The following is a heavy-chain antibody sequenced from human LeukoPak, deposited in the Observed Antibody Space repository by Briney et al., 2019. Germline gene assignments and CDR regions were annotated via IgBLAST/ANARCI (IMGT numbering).Heavy chain of an antibody. CDR3: AKDTRATVTTGNWFDP. CDR2: IRYDGGNK. V-gene: IGHV3-30*02. D-gene: IGHD4-17*01. CDR1: GFTFSSYG. Sequence: GGSLRLSCAAFGFTFSSYGMHWVRQAPGKGLEWVAFIRYDGGNKYYADSVKGRFTISRDNSKNMLYLQMNSLRAEDTAMYYCAKDTRATVTTGNWFDPWGQGTLVTVSS. J-gene: IGHJ5*02.